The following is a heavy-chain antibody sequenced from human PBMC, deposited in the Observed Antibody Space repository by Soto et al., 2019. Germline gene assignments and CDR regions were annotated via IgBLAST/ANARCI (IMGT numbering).Heavy chain of an antibody. CDR1: GFTFSSYA. J-gene: IGHJ4*02. Sequence: QVQLVDSGGGVVQPGRSLRLSCAASGFTFSSYAMHWVRQAPGKGLEWVALISHDGSNKYYADSVKGRVTISRDKPKNMPYLQINILRVDDTAVYYCARVRSRVVVVPGYWGQGSLVTVSS. CDR3: ARVRSRVVVVPGY. D-gene: IGHD3-22*01. V-gene: IGHV3-30-3*01. CDR2: ISHDGSNK.